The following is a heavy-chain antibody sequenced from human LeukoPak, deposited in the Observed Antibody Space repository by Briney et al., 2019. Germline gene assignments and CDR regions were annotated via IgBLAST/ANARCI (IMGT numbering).Heavy chain of an antibody. CDR2: ISSSSSYI. CDR1: GFTFSSYS. Sequence: GGSLRLSCAASGFTFSSYSMNWVCQAPGKGLEWVSSISSSSSYIYYADSVKGRFTISRDNAKNSLYLQMNSLRAEDTAVYYCARDWGYCSSTSCYSDFDYWGQGTLVTVSS. V-gene: IGHV3-21*01. D-gene: IGHD2-2*01. J-gene: IGHJ4*02. CDR3: ARDWGYCSSTSCYSDFDY.